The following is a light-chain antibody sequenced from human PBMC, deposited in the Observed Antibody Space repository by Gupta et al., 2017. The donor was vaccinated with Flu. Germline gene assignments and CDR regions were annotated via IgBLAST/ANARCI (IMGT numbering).Light chain of an antibody. CDR2: SAS. J-gene: IGKJ5*01. V-gene: IGKV3-15*01. CDR3: QQYDDWPPIT. Sequence: EIVMTQSPDTLSVSPGERATLSCRASQSISSNLAWYQHKPGLAPRLLLFSASTRATGIADRFSGSGSGTEFTLTLSSLESEDFAVYYCQQYDDWPPITFGQGTRLEIK. CDR1: QSISSN.